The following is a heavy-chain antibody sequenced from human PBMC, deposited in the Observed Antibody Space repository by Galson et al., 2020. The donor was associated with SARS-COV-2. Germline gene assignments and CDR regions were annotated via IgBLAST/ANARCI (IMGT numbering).Heavy chain of an antibody. CDR2: IFPGDSET. J-gene: IGHJ5*02. V-gene: IGHV5-51*01. CDR1: GYNFASNW. CDR3: ARRLYSWNDGGDLDV. D-gene: IGHD1-1*01. Sequence: GESLKISCEGSGYNFASNWIAWVRQTPGKGLEWMGIIFPGDSETRYSPSFLGQVTISAAKSTNSAYLQWGSLKASDTGIYYCARRLYSWNDGGDLDVLGQGTLVTV.